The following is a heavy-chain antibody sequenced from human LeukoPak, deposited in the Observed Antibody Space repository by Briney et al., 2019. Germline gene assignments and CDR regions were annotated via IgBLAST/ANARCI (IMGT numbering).Heavy chain of an antibody. J-gene: IGHJ3*02. CDR1: GFTFSSYA. D-gene: IGHD3-22*01. CDR3: ARDRYYYDSSGFFSSAFDI. Sequence: GGSLRFSCAASGFTFSSYAMSWVRQAPGKGLEWVSTISNSNGNTYYADSVKGRFTISRDNSKNTLYLQMNSLRAEDTAVYYCARDRYYYDSSGFFSSAFDIWGQGTMVTVSS. V-gene: IGHV3-23*01. CDR2: ISNSNGNT.